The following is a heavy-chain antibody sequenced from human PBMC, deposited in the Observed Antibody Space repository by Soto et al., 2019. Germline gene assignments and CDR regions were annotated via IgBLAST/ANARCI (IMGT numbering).Heavy chain of an antibody. D-gene: IGHD6-13*01. CDR3: ATSLKIAAAGFFDY. J-gene: IGHJ4*02. Sequence: SETLSLTCTVSGGPISSGGYYWSWIRQHPGKGLEWIGYIYYSGSTYYNPSLKSRVTISVDTSKNQFSLKLSSVTAADTAVYYCATSLKIAAAGFFDYWGQGTLVTVSS. CDR1: GGPISSGGYY. CDR2: IYYSGST. V-gene: IGHV4-31*03.